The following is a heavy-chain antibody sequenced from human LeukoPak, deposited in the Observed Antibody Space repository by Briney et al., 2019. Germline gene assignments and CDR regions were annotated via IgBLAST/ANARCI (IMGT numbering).Heavy chain of an antibody. CDR2: INPNSGGT. CDR1: GYTFTGYY. Sequence: ASVKVSCKASGYTFTGYYMHWVRQAPGQGLEWMGWINPNSGGTNYAQKFQGRVTMTRDTSISTAYMELSRLRSDDTAVYCCARSSYYDFPYYFDYWGQGTLVTVSS. CDR3: ARSSYYDFPYYFDY. J-gene: IGHJ4*02. V-gene: IGHV1-2*02. D-gene: IGHD3-3*01.